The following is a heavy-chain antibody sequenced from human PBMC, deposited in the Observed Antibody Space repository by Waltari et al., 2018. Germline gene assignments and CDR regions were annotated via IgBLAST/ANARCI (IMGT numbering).Heavy chain of an antibody. D-gene: IGHD3-3*02. CDR1: GGSFSGYY. Sequence: QVQLQQWGAGLLKPSETLSLTCAVYGGSFSGYYWSWIRQPPGKGLEWIGEINHSGSTTYNPSLKSRVTRSVETSKNQFSLKLSSVTAADTAVYYCARGRQFWTKAWYFDYWGQGTLVTVSS. CDR2: INHSGST. CDR3: ARGRQFWTKAWYFDY. J-gene: IGHJ4*02. V-gene: IGHV4-34*01.